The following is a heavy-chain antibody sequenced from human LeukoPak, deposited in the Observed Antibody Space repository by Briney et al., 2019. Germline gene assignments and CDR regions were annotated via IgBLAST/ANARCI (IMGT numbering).Heavy chain of an antibody. CDR3: AKDNADYPIYYFDP. J-gene: IGHJ5*02. CDR2: IRAGGGGK. CDR1: GFTFRSYA. V-gene: IGHV3-23*01. Sequence: PGGSLRLSCAAPGFTFRSYAMNWVRQAPGKGLEWVAGIRAGGGGKFYADSVKGRFTISRDKSKSPLYLQINRLRADDPAVYYCAKDNADYPIYYFDPWGQGTLVTVSS. D-gene: IGHD3-16*01.